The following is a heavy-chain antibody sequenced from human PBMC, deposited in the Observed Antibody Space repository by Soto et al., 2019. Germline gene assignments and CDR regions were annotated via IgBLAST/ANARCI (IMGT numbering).Heavy chain of an antibody. D-gene: IGHD3-16*01. Sequence: QVQLVQSGDEMKKPGASVRVSCKASGYIFVNYGIAWVRQAPGQGLGWMGWISPYTGDTHSASKVQGRLTMTTDTSTSTAYMERGRLTSDDAAVYYCAMVDNYVTPTPQDVWGQGTTVTVSS. CDR2: ISPYTGDT. CDR3: AMVDNYVTPTPQDV. J-gene: IGHJ6*02. V-gene: IGHV1-18*01. CDR1: GYIFVNYG.